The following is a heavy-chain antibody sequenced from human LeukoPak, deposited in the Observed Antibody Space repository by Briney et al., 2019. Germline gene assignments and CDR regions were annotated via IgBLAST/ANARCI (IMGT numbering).Heavy chain of an antibody. CDR2: SSTYNGNT. D-gene: IGHD3-16*01. CDR3: ARVEGGGRRGYWFDP. Sequence: ASVKVSCKTSGYIFTSCGISWVRQAPGLGLEWMGWSSTYNGNTNYAQKFQGRVTMTTDTSTSTAYMELRSLTSDDTAVYYCARVEGGGRRGYWFDPWGQGTLVTVSS. V-gene: IGHV1-18*01. CDR1: GYIFTSCG. J-gene: IGHJ5*02.